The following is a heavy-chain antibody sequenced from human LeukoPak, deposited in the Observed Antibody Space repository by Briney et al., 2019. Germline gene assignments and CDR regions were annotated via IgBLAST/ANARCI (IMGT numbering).Heavy chain of an antibody. D-gene: IGHD6-13*01. CDR1: GFTFSRHW. V-gene: IGHV3-7*03. Sequence: QPGGSLRLSCAASGFTFSRHWMGWVRQAPGKGLERVASIKQDGSQYYVDSVKGRFFISRDNAKNSLYLQMNSLRAEDTALYYCAKARAGGPYSSSWYVLDYWGQGTLVTVSS. CDR3: AKARAGGPYSSSWYVLDY. J-gene: IGHJ4*02. CDR2: IKQDGSQ.